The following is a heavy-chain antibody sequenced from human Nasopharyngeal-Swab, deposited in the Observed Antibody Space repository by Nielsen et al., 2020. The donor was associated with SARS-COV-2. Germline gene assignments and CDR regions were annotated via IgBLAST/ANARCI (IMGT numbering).Heavy chain of an antibody. J-gene: IGHJ4*02. D-gene: IGHD2-2*01. CDR1: RGTFGSYG. V-gene: IGHV1-69*06. Sequence: SSVTVSCQASRGTFGSYGISWVRQAPAQGLEWMGGIIPVFNRPNYAQKFRDRVTITADRSTSTVYLDLSSLKSEDTALYYCARLYQMNELVDSWGQGTLVTVSA. CDR3: ARLYQMNELVDS. CDR2: IIPVFNRP.